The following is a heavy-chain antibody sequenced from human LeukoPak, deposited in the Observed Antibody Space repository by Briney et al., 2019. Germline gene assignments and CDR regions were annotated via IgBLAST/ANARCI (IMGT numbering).Heavy chain of an antibody. CDR2: IYYSGST. Sequence: SETLSLTCAVYGGSFSSYYWGWIRQPPGKGLEWIGSIYYSGSTYYNPSLKSRVTISVDTSKNQLSLKLSSVTAADTAVYYCARHPGHYYYYMDVWGKGTTVTVSS. CDR1: GGSFSSYY. J-gene: IGHJ6*03. CDR3: ARHPGHYYYYMDV. V-gene: IGHV4-39*01.